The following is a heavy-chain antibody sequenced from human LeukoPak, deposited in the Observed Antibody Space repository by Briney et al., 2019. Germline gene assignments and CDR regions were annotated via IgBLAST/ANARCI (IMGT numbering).Heavy chain of an antibody. Sequence: ASAKVSRKVSGYTLTELSMHWVRQAPGKGLEWMGGFDPEDGETIYAQKFQGRVTMTEDTSTDTAYMELSSLRSEDTAVYYCATSFTTVTTEYFDYWGQGTLVTVSS. CDR3: ATSFTTVTTEYFDY. CDR1: GYTLTELS. V-gene: IGHV1-24*01. J-gene: IGHJ4*02. D-gene: IGHD4-17*01. CDR2: FDPEDGET.